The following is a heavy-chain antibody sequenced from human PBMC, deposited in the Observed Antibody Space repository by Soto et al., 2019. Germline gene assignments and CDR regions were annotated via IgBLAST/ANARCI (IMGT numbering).Heavy chain of an antibody. CDR1: GYTFTGYY. CDR3: GRGSLITMIVNY. J-gene: IGHJ4*02. CDR2: INPNSGGT. D-gene: IGHD3-22*01. Sequence: ASVKVSCKASGYTFTGYYMHWVRHAPGQGLEWMGWINPNSGGTNYAQKFQGRVTMTRDTSTNTVSMELNSLRSEDTAVYYCGRGSLITMIVNYWGQGTLVTVSS. V-gene: IGHV1-2*02.